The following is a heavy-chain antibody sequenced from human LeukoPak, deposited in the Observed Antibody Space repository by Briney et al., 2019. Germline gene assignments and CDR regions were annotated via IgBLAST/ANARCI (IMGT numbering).Heavy chain of an antibody. CDR1: GFTFSSYG. J-gene: IGHJ4*02. Sequence: PGGSLRLSCAASGFTFSSYGMHWVRQAPGKGLEWVAVIWYDGSNKYYADSVKGRFTISRDNSKNTLYLQMNSLRAEDTAVYYCAKDFDYRTKGPFDYWGQGTLVTVSS. V-gene: IGHV3-33*06. D-gene: IGHD4-11*01. CDR3: AKDFDYRTKGPFDY. CDR2: IWYDGSNK.